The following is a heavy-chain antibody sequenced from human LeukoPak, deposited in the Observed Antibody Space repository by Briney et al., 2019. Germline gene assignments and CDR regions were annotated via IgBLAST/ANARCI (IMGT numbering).Heavy chain of an antibody. Sequence: GASVKVSCKASGYTFTGYYMPWVRQAPGQGLEWMGWINPNSGGTNYAQKFQGRVTLTRDTSISTAYMELSRLRSDDTAVYYCARDTARITIFGVAKYMDVWGKGTTVTVSS. D-gene: IGHD3-3*01. CDR3: ARDTARITIFGVAKYMDV. V-gene: IGHV1-2*02. CDR1: GYTFTGYY. CDR2: INPNSGGT. J-gene: IGHJ6*03.